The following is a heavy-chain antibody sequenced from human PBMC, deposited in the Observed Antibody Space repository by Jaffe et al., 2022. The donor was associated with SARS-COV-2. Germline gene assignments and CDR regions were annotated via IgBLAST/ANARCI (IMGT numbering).Heavy chain of an antibody. D-gene: IGHD2-15*01. V-gene: IGHV4-59*01. CDR1: GGSISSYY. CDR3: ARVPHCSGGSCESYYYYGMDV. Sequence: QVQLQESGPGLVKPSETLSLTCTVSGGSISSYYWSWIRQPPGKGLEWIGYIYYSGSTNYNPSLKSRVTISVDTSKNQFSLKLSSVTAADTAVYYCARVPHCSGGSCESYYYYGMDVWGQGTTVTVSS. CDR2: IYYSGST. J-gene: IGHJ6*02.